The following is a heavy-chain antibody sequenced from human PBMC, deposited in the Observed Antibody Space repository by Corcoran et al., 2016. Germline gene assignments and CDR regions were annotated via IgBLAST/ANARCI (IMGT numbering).Heavy chain of an antibody. CDR2: INPSGGST. J-gene: IGHJ6*02. V-gene: IGHV1-46*01. D-gene: IGHD4-17*01. CDR3: AREYSPVTTGPNLYYYDGMDV. CDR1: GYTFTSYY. Sequence: QVQLVQSGAEVKKPGASVKVSCKASGYTFTSYYMHWVRQAPGQGLEWMGIINPSGGSTSYAQKFQGRVTMTRDTSTSTVYMELSSLRSEDTAVYYCAREYSPVTTGPNLYYYDGMDVWGQGTTVTVSS.